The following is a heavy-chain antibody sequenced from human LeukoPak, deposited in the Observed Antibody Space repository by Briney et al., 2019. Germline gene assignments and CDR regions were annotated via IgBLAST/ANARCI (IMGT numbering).Heavy chain of an antibody. D-gene: IGHD3-16*02. J-gene: IGHJ4*02. CDR2: ISAYNGNT. CDR3: ARDLGFMITFGGVIPLDY. CDR1: GYPFTGYY. Sequence: ASVKVSCKASGYPFTGYYMHWVRQAPGQGLEWMGWISAYNGNTNYAQKLQGRVTMTTDTSTSTAYMELRSLRSDDTAVYYCARDLGFMITFGGVIPLDYWGQGTLVTVSS. V-gene: IGHV1-18*04.